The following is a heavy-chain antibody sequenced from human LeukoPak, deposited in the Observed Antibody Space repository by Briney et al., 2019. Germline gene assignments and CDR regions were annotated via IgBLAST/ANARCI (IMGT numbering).Heavy chain of an antibody. CDR2: ISGSGGST. CDR1: GFTFSSYA. J-gene: IGHJ4*02. D-gene: IGHD3-22*01. Sequence: GGSLRLSCAASGFTFSSYAMSWVRQAPGKGLEWVSAISGSGGSTYYADSVKGRFTISRDNSKNTLYLQMNSLRAEDTAVYYCAKDLGVLYYDSSGYFDYWGQGTLVTVSS. V-gene: IGHV3-23*01. CDR3: AKDLGVLYYDSSGYFDY.